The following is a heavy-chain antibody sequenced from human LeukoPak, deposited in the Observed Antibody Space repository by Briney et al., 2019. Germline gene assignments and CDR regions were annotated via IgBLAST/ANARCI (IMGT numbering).Heavy chain of an antibody. CDR3: ARMAPGIDAFDI. CDR1: GGSISSGSYY. J-gene: IGHJ3*02. V-gene: IGHV4-61*02. Sequence: PSETLSLTCTVSGGSISSGSYYWSWIRQPAGKGLEWIGRIYTSGSTNYNPSLKSRVTISVDTSKNQFSLKLSSVTAADTAVYYCARMAPGIDAFDIWGQGTMVTVSS. CDR2: IYTSGST. D-gene: IGHD5-24*01.